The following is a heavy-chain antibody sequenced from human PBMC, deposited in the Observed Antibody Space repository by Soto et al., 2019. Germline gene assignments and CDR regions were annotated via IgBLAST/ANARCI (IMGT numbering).Heavy chain of an antibody. CDR1: GFTFSSYA. J-gene: IGHJ6*02. Sequence: PGGSLRLSCAASGFTFSSYAMSWVRQAPGKGLEWVSAISGSGGSTYYADSVKGRFTISRDNSKNTLYLQMNSLRAEDTAVYYCAKDRAVGGATFFPSNSGMDVWGQGTTVTVSS. CDR3: AKDRAVGGATFFPSNSGMDV. V-gene: IGHV3-23*01. D-gene: IGHD1-26*01. CDR2: ISGSGGST.